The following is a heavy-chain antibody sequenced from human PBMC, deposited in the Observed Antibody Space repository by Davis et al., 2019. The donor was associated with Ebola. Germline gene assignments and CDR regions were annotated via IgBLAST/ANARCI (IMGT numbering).Heavy chain of an antibody. Sequence: PGGSLRLSCAASGFTFSSYSMNWVRQAPGKGLEWVSVIYSGGSTYYADSVKGRFTISRDNSKNTLYLQMNSLRAEDTAVYYCARDFGGILWFGELGMDVWGKGTTVTVSS. CDR2: IYSGGST. CDR3: ARDFGGILWFGELGMDV. J-gene: IGHJ6*04. D-gene: IGHD3-10*01. CDR1: GFTFSSYS. V-gene: IGHV3-66*01.